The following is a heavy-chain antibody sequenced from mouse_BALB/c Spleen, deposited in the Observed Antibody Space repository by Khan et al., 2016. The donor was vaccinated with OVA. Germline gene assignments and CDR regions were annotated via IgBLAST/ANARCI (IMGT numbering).Heavy chain of an antibody. CDR1: GYSITSGYA. D-gene: IGHD1-1*01. Sequence: EVQLLETGPGLVKPSQSLSLTCTVTGYSITSGYAWNWIRQFPGSKLEWMGYISYSGGTSYNPSLKSRISITRDTSKNQFFLQLISVTTEDTATYYCARGNYYGYYFDYWGQGTTLTVSS. J-gene: IGHJ2*01. CDR3: ARGNYYGYYFDY. CDR2: ISYSGGT. V-gene: IGHV3-2*02.